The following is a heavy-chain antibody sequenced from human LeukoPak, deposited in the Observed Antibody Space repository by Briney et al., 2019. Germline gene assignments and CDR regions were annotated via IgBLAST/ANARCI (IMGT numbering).Heavy chain of an antibody. D-gene: IGHD3-3*01. Sequence: GGSLRLSCAASGFTFSGYSMNWVRQAPGKGLEWVSSISRSSSYIYYADSVKGRFTISRDNAKNSLYLQMNSLRAEDTAVYYCARDSRPRLLDFWRMANNWFDPWGQGTLVTVSS. J-gene: IGHJ5*02. V-gene: IGHV3-21*01. CDR2: ISRSSSYI. CDR1: GFTFSGYS. CDR3: ARDSRPRLLDFWRMANNWFDP.